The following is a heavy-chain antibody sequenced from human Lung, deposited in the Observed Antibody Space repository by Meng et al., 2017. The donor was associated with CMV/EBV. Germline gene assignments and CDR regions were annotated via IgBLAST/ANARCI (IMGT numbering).Heavy chain of an antibody. D-gene: IGHD3-3*01. J-gene: IGHJ4*02. CDR2: ISNEGRNT. CDR1: RFTFSDYA. V-gene: IGHV3-30*04. CDR3: ARDRRGGSDYDLWSCRLDY. Sequence: GESXKISCAAFRFTFSDYAMHWVRQAPGKGLEWVAVISNEGRNTDYADSVKGRFTISRDNSKNTLYLQMRSLRPEDTAVFYCARDRRGGSDYDLWSCRLDYWXQGTXVTVSS.